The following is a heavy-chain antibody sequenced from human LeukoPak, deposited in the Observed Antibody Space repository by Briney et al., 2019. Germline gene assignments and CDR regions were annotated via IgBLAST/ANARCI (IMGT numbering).Heavy chain of an antibody. D-gene: IGHD6-6*01. J-gene: IGHJ4*02. Sequence: GGSLRLSCAASGFIFSNSAMHWVRQAPGKGLEWVAVISYDGSNKYYADSVKGRFTISRDNSKNTLYLQMNSLRAEDTAVYYCARDKYSSSSYYFDYWGQGTLVTVSS. V-gene: IGHV3-30*03. CDR1: GFIFSNSA. CDR2: ISYDGSNK. CDR3: ARDKYSSSSYYFDY.